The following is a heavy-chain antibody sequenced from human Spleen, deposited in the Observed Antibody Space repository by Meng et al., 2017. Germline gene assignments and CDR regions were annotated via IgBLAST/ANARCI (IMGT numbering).Heavy chain of an antibody. Sequence: QVPLQEAGPGLVKPSGTLSLTCAVSGASISGSNWWSWVRQSPGKGLEWIGEIHHSGRTNYNPSLKSRVTTSVDKSKNQFFLNLSSVTAADTAVYYCARVDSSGWHFDYWGQGTLVTVSS. CDR3: ARVDSSGWHFDY. D-gene: IGHD6-19*01. J-gene: IGHJ4*02. V-gene: IGHV4-4*02. CDR1: GASISGSNW. CDR2: IHHSGRT.